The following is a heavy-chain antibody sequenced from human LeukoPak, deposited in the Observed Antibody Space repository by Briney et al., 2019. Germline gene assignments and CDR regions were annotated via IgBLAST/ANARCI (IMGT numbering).Heavy chain of an antibody. CDR3: ARVSKGSGSSPWFDP. Sequence: GGSLRLSCAASGFTFSSYAMSWVRQAPGKGLEWVSAISGSGGSTYYADSVKGRFTISRDNSKNTLYLQMNSLRAEDTAVYYCARVSKGSGSSPWFDPWGQGTLVTVSS. D-gene: IGHD3-10*01. J-gene: IGHJ5*02. CDR1: GFTFSSYA. CDR2: ISGSGGST. V-gene: IGHV3-23*01.